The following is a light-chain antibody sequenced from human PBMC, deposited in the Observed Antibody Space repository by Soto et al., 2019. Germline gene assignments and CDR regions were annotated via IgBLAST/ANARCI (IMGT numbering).Light chain of an antibody. CDR1: ESIARH. CDR2: AAS. V-gene: IGKV1-39*01. Sequence: DIQMTQSQSCLSASVGDRVTITCRASESIARHLNWYQQKPGKAPKLLIYAASSLQNGVPSRFRGGGSGTDFTLTISNLQPEDFATYYCQQTYSTLSITFGQGTRLEIK. CDR3: QQTYSTLSIT. J-gene: IGKJ5*01.